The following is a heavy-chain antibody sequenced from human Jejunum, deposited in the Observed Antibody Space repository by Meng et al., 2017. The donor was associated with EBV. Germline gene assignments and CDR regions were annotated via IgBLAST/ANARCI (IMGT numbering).Heavy chain of an antibody. CDR2: IYHGGGT. CDR1: GGSISDNDW. J-gene: IGHJ4*02. CDR3: AGNGYYALEY. V-gene: IGHV4-4*02. Sequence: VQLEELGHTMEKLSGPQSLTCVVSGGSISDNDWWSWVRQPPGKGLEWFGEIYHGGGTNYNPSLESRVTISVDKSKNQFSLKLNSVTVADTAVYYCAGNGYYALEYWGPGILVTVSS. D-gene: IGHD3-22*01.